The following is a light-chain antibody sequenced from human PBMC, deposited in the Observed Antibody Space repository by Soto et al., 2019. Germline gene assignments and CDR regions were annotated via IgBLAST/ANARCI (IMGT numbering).Light chain of an antibody. J-gene: IGKJ5*01. CDR2: GAS. CDR3: QQYGSSAT. Sequence: EIVLTQSPGTLSLSPGERATLSCRASQSVSSCYFAWYQQKPGQAPRLLIYGASSRATGIPDRFSGSGSGTDFTLTISRLEPEDFAVYYCQQYGSSATFGQGTRLEIK. CDR1: QSVSSCY. V-gene: IGKV3-20*01.